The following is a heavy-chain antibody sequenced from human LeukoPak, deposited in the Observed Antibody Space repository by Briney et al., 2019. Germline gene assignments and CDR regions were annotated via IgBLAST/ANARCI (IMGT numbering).Heavy chain of an antibody. CDR1: GYTFTSYG. D-gene: IGHD3-10*01. CDR3: ARATYYYGSGSYRNYYYYYYMDV. V-gene: IGHV1-18*01. Sequence: ASVKVSCKASGYTFTSYGISWVRQAPGQGLEWMGWISAYNGNANYAQKLQGRVTMTTDTSTSTAYMELRSLRSDDTAVYYCARATYYYGSGSYRNYYYYYYMDVWGKGTTVTISS. J-gene: IGHJ6*03. CDR2: ISAYNGNA.